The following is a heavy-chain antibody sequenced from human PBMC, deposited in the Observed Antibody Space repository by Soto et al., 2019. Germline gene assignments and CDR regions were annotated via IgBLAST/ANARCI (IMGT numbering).Heavy chain of an antibody. Sequence: ASVKVSCKASGYTFTSYGISWVRQAPGQGLEWMGWISAYNGNTNYAQKLQGRVTMTTDTSTSTAYMELRSLRSDDTAVYYCARGWKYYYDSSGFFWFDPWGQGTLVTVSS. CDR1: GYTFTSYG. V-gene: IGHV1-18*04. CDR2: ISAYNGNT. CDR3: ARGWKYYYDSSGFFWFDP. D-gene: IGHD3-22*01. J-gene: IGHJ5*02.